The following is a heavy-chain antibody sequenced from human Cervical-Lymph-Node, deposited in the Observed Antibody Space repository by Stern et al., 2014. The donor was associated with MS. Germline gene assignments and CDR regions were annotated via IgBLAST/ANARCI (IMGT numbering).Heavy chain of an antibody. V-gene: IGHV4-61*01. CDR2: ISYSGST. D-gene: IGHD5-18*01. J-gene: IGHJ4*02. Sequence: QLQLQESGPGVVKPSETLSLTCTVSGGSVNSGSYYWSWTPPPTGQGLELIGYISYSGSTKYKPSVKGRVTISVDTSKNQFSLKLSSVTAADTAVYYCARESSGGYRWGQGTLVTVSS. CDR1: GGSVNSGSYY. CDR3: ARESSGGYR.